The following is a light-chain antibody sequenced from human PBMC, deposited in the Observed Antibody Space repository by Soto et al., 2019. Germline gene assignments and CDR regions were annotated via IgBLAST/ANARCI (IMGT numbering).Light chain of an antibody. Sequence: EIVLTQSPGTLSLSPGERATLSCRASQSVSNNYLAWYQQKPGQAPRLLIHGASTRAPDIPARFSGSGSGTGFTLTISSLKSEDFAVYYCQQYHNWPLGLTFGGGTKVDIK. CDR1: QSVSNN. CDR2: GAS. V-gene: IGKV3-15*01. CDR3: QQYHNWPLGLT. J-gene: IGKJ4*01.